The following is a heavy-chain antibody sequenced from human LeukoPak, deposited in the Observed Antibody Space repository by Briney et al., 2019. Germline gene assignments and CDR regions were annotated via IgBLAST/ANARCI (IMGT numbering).Heavy chain of an antibody. V-gene: IGHV4-59*01. CDR1: GGSISSYY. J-gene: IGHJ3*02. D-gene: IGHD5-18*01. CDR3: AREHVDTAMVLDAFDI. CDR2: IYYSGST. Sequence: SETLSLTCTVSGGSISSYYWSWIRQPPGKGLEWIGYIYYSGSTNYNPSLKSRVTISVDTSKNQFSLKLSSVTAADTAVYYCAREHVDTAMVLDAFDIWGQGTMVTVSS.